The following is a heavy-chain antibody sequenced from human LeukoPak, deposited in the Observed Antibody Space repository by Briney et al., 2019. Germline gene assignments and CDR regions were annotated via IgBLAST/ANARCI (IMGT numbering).Heavy chain of an antibody. Sequence: SQTLSLTCAISGDSVSSNSAAWNWIRQSPSRGLEWLGRTYYRSKWYNDYAVSVKSRITINPDTSKNQFSLQLNSVTPEDTAVYYCARENIVVVPAAIYYYYGMDVWGQGTTVTVSS. CDR3: ARENIVVVPAAIYYYYGMDV. CDR2: TYYRSKWYN. V-gene: IGHV6-1*01. D-gene: IGHD2-2*02. CDR1: GDSVSSNSAA. J-gene: IGHJ6*02.